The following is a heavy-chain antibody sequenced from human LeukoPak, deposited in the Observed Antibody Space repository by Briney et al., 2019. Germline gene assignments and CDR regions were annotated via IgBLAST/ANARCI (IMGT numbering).Heavy chain of an antibody. J-gene: IGHJ4*02. V-gene: IGHV4-34*01. CDR2: INHSGST. Sequence: SETLSLTCAVYGGSFSGYYWSWIRQPPGKGLEWIGEINHSGSTNYNPSLKSRVTISVDTSKNQFSLKLSSVTAADTAVYYCARGQSWSRPFGYWGQGTLVTVSS. CDR1: GGSFSGYY. CDR3: ARGQSWSRPFGY.